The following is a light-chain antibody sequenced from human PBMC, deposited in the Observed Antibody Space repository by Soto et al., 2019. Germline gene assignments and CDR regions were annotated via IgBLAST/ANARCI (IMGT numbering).Light chain of an antibody. J-gene: IGLJ3*02. CDR1: SGHASYA. V-gene: IGLV4-69*01. Sequence: QSVLTQAPSASASLGASVKLTCTLSSGHASYAIAWHQQQPEKGPRYLMKVSSDGSHNKGDGIPDRFSGSSSGAERYLSITSLQSEDEADYYCQTWGAGIGVFGGGTKLTVL. CDR2: VSSDGSH. CDR3: QTWGAGIGV.